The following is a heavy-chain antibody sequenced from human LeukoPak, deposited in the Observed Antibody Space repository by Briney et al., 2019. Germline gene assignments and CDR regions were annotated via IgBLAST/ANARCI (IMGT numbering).Heavy chain of an antibody. V-gene: IGHV5-51*01. CDR1: GYSFTGYW. CDR2: IYPGDSDT. Sequence: PGESLKISCKGSGYSFTGYWIGWVRQMPGKGLEWMGIIYPGDSDTRYSPSFQGQVTISADKSISTAYLQWSSLKASDTAMYYCARLTNYDFWSGYYISNWGQGTLVTVSS. J-gene: IGHJ4*02. CDR3: ARLTNYDFWSGYYISN. D-gene: IGHD3-3*01.